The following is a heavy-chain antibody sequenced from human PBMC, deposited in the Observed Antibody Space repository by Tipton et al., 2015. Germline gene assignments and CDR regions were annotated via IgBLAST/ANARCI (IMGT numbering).Heavy chain of an antibody. Sequence: TLSLTCTVSGGSVSISSYYWSWIRQPPGKGLEWIGYIYYSENTNYNPSLKSRVTMSLDTSKNQFSLKLSSVTAADTAVYYCARDLERRYGMDVWGQGTTVIVSS. CDR2: IYYSENT. CDR3: ARDLERRYGMDV. V-gene: IGHV4-61*01. D-gene: IGHD1-1*01. J-gene: IGHJ6*02. CDR1: GGSVSISSYY.